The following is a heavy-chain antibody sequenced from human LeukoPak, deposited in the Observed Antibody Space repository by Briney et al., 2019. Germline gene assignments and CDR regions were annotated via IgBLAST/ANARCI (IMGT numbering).Heavy chain of an antibody. V-gene: IGHV4-34*01. Sequence: SETLSLTCAVYGGSFSGYYWSWIRQPPGKGLEWIGEINHSGSTNYNPFLKSRVTISVDTSKNQFSLKLSSVTAADTAVYYCVEGYDYTLDYWGQGTLVTVSS. J-gene: IGHJ4*02. CDR2: INHSGST. D-gene: IGHD5-12*01. CDR1: GGSFSGYY. CDR3: VEGYDYTLDY.